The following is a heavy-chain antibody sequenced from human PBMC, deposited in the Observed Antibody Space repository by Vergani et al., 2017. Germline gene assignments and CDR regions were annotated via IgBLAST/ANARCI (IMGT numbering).Heavy chain of an antibody. D-gene: IGHD2-2*01. CDR3: VRARCSSPCFLSNWFDS. CDR1: GFSFSGYW. CDR2: IKSDGSIT. V-gene: IGHV3-74*01. Sequence: EVQLVESGGGLIHPGGSLRLSCEGSGFSFSGYWMHWVRQSPEKGLVWVSRIKSDGSITNYADYVKGRFTISRDNAKNTLYLEMNSLRGDDTAIYYCVRARCSSPCFLSNWFDSWGQGTLVTVSS. J-gene: IGHJ5*01.